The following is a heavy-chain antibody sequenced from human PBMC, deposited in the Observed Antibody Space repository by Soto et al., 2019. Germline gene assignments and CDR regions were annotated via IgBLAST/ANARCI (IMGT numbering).Heavy chain of an antibody. J-gene: IGHJ4*02. D-gene: IGHD5-18*01. V-gene: IGHV4-31*03. CDR1: GGSISSGGYY. CDR3: ARSPHIQLWSYPSDY. Sequence: QVQLQESGPGLVKPSQTLSLTCTVSGGSISSGGYYWSWIRQHPGKGLEWIGYIYFSGSTYYNPSLKSRVTISVDTSKNQFSLKLSSVTAADSAVYYCARSPHIQLWSYPSDYWGQGTLVTVSS. CDR2: IYFSGST.